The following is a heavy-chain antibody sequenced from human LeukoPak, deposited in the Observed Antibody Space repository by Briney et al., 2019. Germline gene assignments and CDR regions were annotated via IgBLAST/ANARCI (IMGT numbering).Heavy chain of an antibody. V-gene: IGHV4-59*01. CDR3: ARYFDTSAYHHHFDY. CDR1: VGSISTYY. J-gene: IGHJ4*02. Sequence: SETLSLTCTVSVGSISTYYWSWIRQPPGKGLEWIGYIHYTGSTNYNPSLKSRVTISVDTSKNQFSLKLSSVTAADTAVYYCARYFDTSAYHHHFDYWGQGTLVTVSS. CDR2: IHYTGST. D-gene: IGHD3-22*01.